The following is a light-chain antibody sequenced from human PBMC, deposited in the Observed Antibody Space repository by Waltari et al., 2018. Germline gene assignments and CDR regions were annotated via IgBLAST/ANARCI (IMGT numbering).Light chain of an antibody. Sequence: QSALTQPPSASGSPGQSVPISCTGTSNDVAGYNYVPWYQQYPGKVPKLLIYEVNKRPSGVPDRFSGSKSGNTASLTVSGLQAEDEATYYCTSYAGINNLVFGTGTKVTVL. J-gene: IGLJ1*01. CDR3: TSYAGINNLV. CDR2: EVN. V-gene: IGLV2-8*01. CDR1: SNDVAGYNY.